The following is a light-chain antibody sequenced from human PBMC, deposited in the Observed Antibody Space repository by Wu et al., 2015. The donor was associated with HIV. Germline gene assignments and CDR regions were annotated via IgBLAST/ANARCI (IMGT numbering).Light chain of an antibody. CDR3: QQYDSSPYN. J-gene: IGKJ2*01. CDR2: GVS. CDR1: EDLASDY. Sequence: EVVLTQSPATLSLSPGETATLSCRASEDLASDYLAWFRQRPGQPPTLLIYGVSYRATGVPDRFRASGSGADFSLTIRSLEPEDFAVYYCQQYDSSPYNFGQGTETGDQT. V-gene: IGKV3-20*01.